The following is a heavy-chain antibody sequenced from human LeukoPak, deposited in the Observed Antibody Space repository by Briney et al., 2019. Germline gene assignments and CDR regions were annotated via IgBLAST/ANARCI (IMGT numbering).Heavy chain of an antibody. CDR2: VNHSGST. CDR1: GGSFSSYY. J-gene: IGHJ4*02. Sequence: SEALSLPCAVYGGSFSSYYWSWIRQPPGKGLEWIGEVNHSGSTNYNPSLKSRVTISVDTSKNQFSLKLSSVTAADTAVYYCARGRPIPWGTPFDYWGQGTLVTVSS. D-gene: IGHD3-16*01. V-gene: IGHV4-34*01. CDR3: ARGRPIPWGTPFDY.